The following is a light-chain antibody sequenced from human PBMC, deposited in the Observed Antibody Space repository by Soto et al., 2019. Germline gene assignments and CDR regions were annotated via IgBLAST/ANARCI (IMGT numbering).Light chain of an antibody. CDR1: QYINTR. V-gene: IGKV3-11*01. J-gene: IGKJ1*01. Sequence: SGFTQSSATPSSFPRDRVPLPLRASQYINTRLDWYQHRPGQAPRLLIYQTSIRAAGIPARFSASGTGTDFTLTISDVQPEDFAVYYCHQRQSWPRTFGQGTKVDIK. CDR3: HQRQSWPRT. CDR2: QTS.